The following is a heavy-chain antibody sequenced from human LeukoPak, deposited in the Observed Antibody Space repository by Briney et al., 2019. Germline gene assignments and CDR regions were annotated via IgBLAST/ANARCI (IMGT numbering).Heavy chain of an antibody. J-gene: IGHJ4*02. D-gene: IGHD6-19*01. CDR3: ARGKAVAGLDY. CDR1: GGSFSGYY. Sequence: SETLSLTCAVYGGSFSGYYWSWIRQPPGKGLEWIGEINHSGSTNYNPSLKSRVTISVDTSKNQFSLKLSSVTAADTAVYYCARGKAVAGLDYWGQGTLVTVSS. V-gene: IGHV4-34*01. CDR2: INHSGST.